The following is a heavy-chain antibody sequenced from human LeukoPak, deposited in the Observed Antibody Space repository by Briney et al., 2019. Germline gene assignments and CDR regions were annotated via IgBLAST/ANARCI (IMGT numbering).Heavy chain of an antibody. CDR2: IIPIFGTT. CDR3: ARNRRISGYDLGYMDV. Sequence: ASVKVSCKASGGTFSSYAISWVRQAPGQGLEWMGGIIPIFGTTNYAQKFQGRVTITADESTSTAYMELSSLRSEDTAVYYCARNRRISGYDLGYMDVWGKGTTVTISS. CDR1: GGTFSSYA. V-gene: IGHV1-69*13. D-gene: IGHD5-12*01. J-gene: IGHJ6*03.